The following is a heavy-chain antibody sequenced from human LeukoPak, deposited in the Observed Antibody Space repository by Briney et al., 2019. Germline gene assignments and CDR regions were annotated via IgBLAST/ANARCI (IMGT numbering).Heavy chain of an antibody. V-gene: IGHV3-30*02. J-gene: IGHJ4*02. CDR3: AKSGNYGDLDY. CDR2: IRFDASNY. Sequence: GGSLRLSCAASGFSFSSYGMHWVRQAPGKGLKWVAFIRFDASNYYYTDSVKGRFTISRDNSKNTLYLQMNSLRAEDTAVYYCAKSGNYGDLDYWGQGTLVTVSS. CDR1: GFSFSSYG. D-gene: IGHD4-17*01.